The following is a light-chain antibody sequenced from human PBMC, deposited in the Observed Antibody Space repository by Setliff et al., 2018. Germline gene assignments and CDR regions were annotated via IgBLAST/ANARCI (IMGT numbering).Light chain of an antibody. J-gene: IGLJ1*01. V-gene: IGLV2-14*01. Sequence: QSALTQPASVSGSPGQSITISCTGTSSDVGSHNYVSWYQHHPGKAPQLLIYEVSNRPSGVSNRFSGSKSVNTASLTISGLQAEDEADYYCSSFRSIATPEVFGTGTKVTVL. CDR3: SSFRSIATPEV. CDR2: EVS. CDR1: SSDVGSHNY.